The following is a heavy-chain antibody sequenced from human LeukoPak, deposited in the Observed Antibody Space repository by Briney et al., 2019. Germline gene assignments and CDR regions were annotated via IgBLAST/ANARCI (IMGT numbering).Heavy chain of an antibody. Sequence: ASVTVSCKASGYTFSAYYLHWVRQAPGQGLEWMGWVNPNSGGTNYAQNYQGRVTMTRDTSISTAYMELSRLRPDDTAVYFCARGHQGYYHYMDVWAKGPRSPSP. CDR2: VNPNSGGT. CDR1: GYTFSAYY. V-gene: IGHV1-2*02. D-gene: IGHD2-2*01. CDR3: ARGHQGYYHYMDV. J-gene: IGHJ6*03.